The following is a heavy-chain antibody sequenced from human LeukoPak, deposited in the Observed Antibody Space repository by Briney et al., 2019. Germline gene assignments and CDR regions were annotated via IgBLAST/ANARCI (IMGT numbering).Heavy chain of an antibody. CDR3: AKDRAGSGWYGAYDY. CDR2: ISRNSGDYT. D-gene: IGHD6-13*01. CDR1: GFTFSIYD. V-gene: IGHV3-23*01. J-gene: IGHJ4*02. Sequence: GSLRLSCEASGFTFSIYDMYWVRQAPGKGLECVASISRNSGDYTLYAASVKGRFTISRDNSRSTLYLQMNSLRAEDTALYYCAKDRAGSGWYGAYDYWGQGTLVTVSS.